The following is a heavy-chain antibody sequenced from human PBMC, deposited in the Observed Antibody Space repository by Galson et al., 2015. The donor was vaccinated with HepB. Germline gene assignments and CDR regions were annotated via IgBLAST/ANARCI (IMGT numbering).Heavy chain of an antibody. CDR1: GFTFSDYY. V-gene: IGHV3-11*05. D-gene: IGHD1-1*01. J-gene: IGHJ6*02. Sequence: SLRLSCAASGFTFSDYYMSWIRQAPGKGLEWVSYISSSSSYTNYADSVKGRFTISRDNAKNSVYLLMNSLRAEDTAVYYCARVTPQLSYYGMDVWGQGTTVTVSS. CDR2: ISSSSSYT. CDR3: ARVTPQLSYYGMDV.